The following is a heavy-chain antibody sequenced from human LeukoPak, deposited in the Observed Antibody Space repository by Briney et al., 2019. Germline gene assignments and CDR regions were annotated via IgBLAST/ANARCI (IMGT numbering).Heavy chain of an antibody. J-gene: IGHJ3*02. CDR3: ATGRFVVSAPYHPLGAFDI. CDR1: GYTLTGLS. V-gene: IGHV1-24*01. Sequence: AASVKVSCKVSGYTLTGLSMHWVRQAPGKGLEWMGGFDPEDGETIYAQKFQGRVTMTEDTSTDTAYMELSSLRSEDTAVYYCATGRFVVSAPYHPLGAFDIWGQGTMVTVSS. CDR2: FDPEDGET. D-gene: IGHD2-21*02.